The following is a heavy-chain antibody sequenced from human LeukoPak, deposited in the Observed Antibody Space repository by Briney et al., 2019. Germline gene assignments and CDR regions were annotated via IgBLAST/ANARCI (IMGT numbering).Heavy chain of an antibody. CDR3: ATGWFGELFGYYFDY. CDR2: NNTNTGNP. Sequence: GASVKVSCKASGYTFTSYAMNWVRQAPGQGLEWMGWNNTNTGNPTYAQGFTGRFVFSLDTSVSTAYLQISSLKAEDTAVYYCATGWFGELFGYYFDYWGQGTLVTVSS. D-gene: IGHD3-10*01. CDR1: GYTFTSYA. J-gene: IGHJ4*02. V-gene: IGHV7-4-1*02.